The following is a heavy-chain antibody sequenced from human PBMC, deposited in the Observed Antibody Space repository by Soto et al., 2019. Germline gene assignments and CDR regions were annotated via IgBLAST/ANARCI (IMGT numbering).Heavy chain of an antibody. D-gene: IGHD1-26*01. CDR2: IKYSGTT. V-gene: IGHV4-39*01. Sequence: SETLSLTSTVMRSPIRSLRCHWGLISQPPGKGLEWIASIKYSGTTFYNPSLKSRVTLSVDTSKNQFALKLSSVTAAETAVYYCARHGITGSYYDAFDIWGQGTRVT. CDR3: ARHGITGSYYDAFDI. CDR1: RSPIRSLRCH. J-gene: IGHJ3*02.